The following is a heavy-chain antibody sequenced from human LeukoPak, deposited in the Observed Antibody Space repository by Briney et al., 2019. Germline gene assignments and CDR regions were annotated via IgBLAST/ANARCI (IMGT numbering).Heavy chain of an antibody. Sequence: PGGSLRLSCAASGFTFSTYGIHWVRQAPGKGLEWVAVISYDGSDKYYADSVKGRFTISRDDSKNTLYLQMNTLRAEDTAVYYCANTGNSRGAYWGQGTLVTVSS. J-gene: IGHJ4*02. V-gene: IGHV3-30*18. CDR1: GFTFSTYG. CDR2: ISYDGSDK. D-gene: IGHD2/OR15-2a*01. CDR3: ANTGNSRGAY.